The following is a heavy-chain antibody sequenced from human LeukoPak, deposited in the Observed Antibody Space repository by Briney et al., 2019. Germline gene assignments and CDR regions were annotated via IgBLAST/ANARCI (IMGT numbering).Heavy chain of an antibody. V-gene: IGHV3-30*03. CDR3: AREDKVSSWPQEKYFDY. CDR1: GFTFSSYG. D-gene: IGHD6-13*01. J-gene: IGHJ4*02. CDR2: ISYDGSNK. Sequence: PGRSLRLSCAASGFTFSSYGMHWVRQAPGKGLEWVAVISYDGSNKYYADSVKGRFTISRDNSKNTLYLQMNSLRAEDTAVYYCAREDKVSSWPQEKYFDYWGQGTLVTVSS.